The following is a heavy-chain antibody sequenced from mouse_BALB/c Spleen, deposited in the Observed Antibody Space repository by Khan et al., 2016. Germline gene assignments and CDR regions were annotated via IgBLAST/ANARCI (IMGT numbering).Heavy chain of an antibody. D-gene: IGHD2-3*01. CDR3: ARWRGYYVNYAMDY. J-gene: IGHJ4*01. CDR1: GYTFTSYW. CDR2: INPSTGYT. V-gene: IGHV1-7*01. Sequence: QVQLQQSGAELAKPGASVKMSCKASGYTFTSYWMHWVKQRPGQGLEWIGYINPSTGYTEYNQKFKDKATLTADKSSSTAYMQLSSLTSEDSAVXYCARWRGYYVNYAMDYWGQGTSVTVSS.